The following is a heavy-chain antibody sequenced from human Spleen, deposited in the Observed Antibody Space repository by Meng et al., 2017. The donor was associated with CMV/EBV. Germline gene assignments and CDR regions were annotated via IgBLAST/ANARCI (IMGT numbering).Heavy chain of an antibody. Sequence: GESLKISCTASGFTFSDYNINWVRQAPGKGLEWVSAISPTSTYKYYADSVKGRFAISRDNAKNTLYLQMNSLRAEDTAVYYCARGDCSSTSCYGSGCDYWGQGTLVTVSS. D-gene: IGHD2-2*01. CDR3: ARGDCSSTSCYGSGCDY. V-gene: IGHV3-21*01. CDR1: GFTFSDYN. J-gene: IGHJ4*02. CDR2: ISPTSTYK.